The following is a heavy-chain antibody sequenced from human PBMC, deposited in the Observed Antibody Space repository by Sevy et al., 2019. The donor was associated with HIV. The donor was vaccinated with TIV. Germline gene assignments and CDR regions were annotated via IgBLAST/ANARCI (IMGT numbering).Heavy chain of an antibody. V-gene: IGHV3-23*01. CDR1: GFIFSSYA. Sequence: GGSLRLSCAASGFIFSSYAMTWVRQAPGKGLEWVSTISASGSTYYADSVKGRFTISRDNSKNTLYLQMNSLRAEDTAVYSCAREEITGFDYWGRGTLVTVSS. J-gene: IGHJ4*02. CDR3: AREEITGFDY. D-gene: IGHD3-16*01. CDR2: ISASGST.